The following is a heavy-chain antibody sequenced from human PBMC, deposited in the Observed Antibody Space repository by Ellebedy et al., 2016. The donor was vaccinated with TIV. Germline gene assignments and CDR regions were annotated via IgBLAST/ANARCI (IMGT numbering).Heavy chain of an antibody. CDR1: GFTFSNAW. D-gene: IGHD5-18*01. J-gene: IGHJ4*02. V-gene: IGHV3-15*01. CDR2: IKSKTDGGAS. CDR3: TTVYRYNYDSV. Sequence: GESLKISCAASGFTFSNAWMNWVRQAPGKGLEWVGRIKSKTDGGASAYAAPVPFIFTISRDDSKNTLYLQMKRMKTEDTAVYFCTTVYRYNYDSVWGQGTLVTVSS.